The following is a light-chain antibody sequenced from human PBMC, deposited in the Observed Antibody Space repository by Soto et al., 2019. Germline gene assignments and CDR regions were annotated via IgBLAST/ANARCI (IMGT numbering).Light chain of an antibody. J-gene: IGLJ2*01. Sequence: QAVLTQPDSVSGSPGQSITISCTGTSSDVGGYNYVSWYQQHPGKAPKLMIYEVSNWPSGVSNRFSGSKSGNTASLNISGLQAEDEADYYCSSYTAGSTLFGGGTKLTVL. V-gene: IGLV2-14*01. CDR3: SSYTAGSTL. CDR1: SSDVGGYNY. CDR2: EVS.